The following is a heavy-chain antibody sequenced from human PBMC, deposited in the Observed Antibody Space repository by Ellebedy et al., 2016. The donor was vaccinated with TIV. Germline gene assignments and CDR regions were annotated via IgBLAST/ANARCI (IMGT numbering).Heavy chain of an antibody. CDR3: VRDDRVYGLDY. Sequence: GESLKISCAASGFTFSSHWMHWVRQAPGKGPECVSRIKSDGTYTSYADSVEGRFTISRDNAKNTLYLQMDSLRAEDSAVYYCVRDDRVYGLDYWGQGTLVTVSS. D-gene: IGHD5/OR15-5a*01. CDR2: IKSDGTYT. J-gene: IGHJ4*02. CDR1: GFTFSSHW. V-gene: IGHV3-74*01.